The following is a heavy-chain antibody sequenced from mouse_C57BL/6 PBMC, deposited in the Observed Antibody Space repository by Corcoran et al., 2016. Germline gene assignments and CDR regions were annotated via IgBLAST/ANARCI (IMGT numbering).Heavy chain of an antibody. CDR2: INTYSGVP. D-gene: IGHD4-1*01. J-gene: IGHJ2*01. Sequence: QIQLVQSGPELKKPGETVKISCKASGYTFTNYGMSWVKQAPGKGLKWMGWINTYSGVPTYADDFKGRFAFSLETSASTAYLQINNLKNEDTATYFCARRWDVDFDYWGQGTTLTVSS. CDR3: ARRWDVDFDY. V-gene: IGHV9-3*01. CDR1: GYTFTNYG.